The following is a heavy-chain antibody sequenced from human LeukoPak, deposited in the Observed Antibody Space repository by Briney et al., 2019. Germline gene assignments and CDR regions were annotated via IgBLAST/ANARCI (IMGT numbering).Heavy chain of an antibody. CDR1: GFTFSSYW. D-gene: IGHD1-1*01. CDR3: ASWNPEPYYYYYYGMDV. V-gene: IGHV3-74*01. Sequence: GGSLRLSCAASGFTFSSYWMHWVRQAPGKGLVWVSRINSDGSSTSYADSVKGRFTISRDNAKNTLYLQMNSLRAEDTAVYYCASWNPEPYYYYYYGMDVWGQGTTVTVSS. CDR2: INSDGSST. J-gene: IGHJ6*02.